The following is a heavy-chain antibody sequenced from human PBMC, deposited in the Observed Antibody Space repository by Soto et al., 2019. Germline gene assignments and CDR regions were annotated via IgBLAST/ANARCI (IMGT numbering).Heavy chain of an antibody. V-gene: IGHV1-3*01. CDR3: ARAQRRAAAGTRYYYYAMDV. Sequence: ASVKVSCKASGYTFTSYAVHWVRQAPGQRLEWMGWINGGNGDTKYSQRFQGRVTITKDTSASTAYMELSSLRSEDTAVYYCARAQRRAAAGTRYYYYAMDVWGQGTTVTVSS. J-gene: IGHJ6*02. CDR2: INGGNGDT. CDR1: GYTFTSYA. D-gene: IGHD6-13*01.